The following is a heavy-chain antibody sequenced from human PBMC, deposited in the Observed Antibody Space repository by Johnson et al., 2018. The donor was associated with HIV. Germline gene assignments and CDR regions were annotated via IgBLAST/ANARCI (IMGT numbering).Heavy chain of an antibody. CDR2: ISYDGSNK. Sequence: QVQLVESGGGVVQPGRSLRLSCAASGFTFSSYGMHWVRQAPGKGLEWVAVISYDGSNKYYADSVKGRFTISRDNSKNTLYLQMNSLRAEDTAVYYCAKEKNGYHWTVDIWGQGTMVTVSS. J-gene: IGHJ3*02. V-gene: IGHV3-30*18. CDR3: AKEKNGYHWTVDI. CDR1: GFTFSSYG. D-gene: IGHD5-24*01.